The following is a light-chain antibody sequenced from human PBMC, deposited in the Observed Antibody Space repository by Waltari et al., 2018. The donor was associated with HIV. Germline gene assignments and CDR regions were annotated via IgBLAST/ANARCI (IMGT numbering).Light chain of an antibody. CDR2: DND. V-gene: IGLV1-51*01. CDR1: NSNIGGNS. Sequence: QSAMTQPPSVSAAPGQSVVISCSGSNSNIGGNSVSWYQHVPGAAPKLLLYDNDERPSTLLGRFPGSKSGTSATLVISGLQAGDEGAYYCGTWDNRLGSWVFGGGTKLTVL. J-gene: IGLJ3*02. CDR3: GTWDNRLGSWV.